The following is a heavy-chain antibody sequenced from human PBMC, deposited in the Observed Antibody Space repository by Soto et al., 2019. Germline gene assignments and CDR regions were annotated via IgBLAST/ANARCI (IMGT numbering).Heavy chain of an antibody. CDR2: IVCGSGNT. CDR3: AADWDYYDSSGYYRFDY. V-gene: IGHV1-58*01. Sequence: SVKVSCKASGFTFTSSAVQWVRQARGQRLEWIGWIVCGSGNTNYAQKFQERVTITRDMSTSTAYMELSSLRSEDTGVYYCAADWDYYDSSGYYRFDYWGQGTLVTVSS. J-gene: IGHJ4*02. CDR1: GFTFTSSA. D-gene: IGHD3-22*01.